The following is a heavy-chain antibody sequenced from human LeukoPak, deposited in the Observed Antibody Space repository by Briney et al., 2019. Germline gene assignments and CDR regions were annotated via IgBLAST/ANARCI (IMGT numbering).Heavy chain of an antibody. V-gene: IGHV3-74*01. CDR1: GLTFSGYW. D-gene: IGHD3-3*01. J-gene: IGHJ4*02. CDR2: INSDGRST. Sequence: GGSLRLSCAASGLTFSGYWMHWVRRAPGKGLVWVSRINSDGRSTTYADSVKGRFTISRDNAKNTLYLQMNNLRVEDTAVYYCARWDYDFWSGRADFWGRGTLVTVSS. CDR3: ARWDYDFWSGRADF.